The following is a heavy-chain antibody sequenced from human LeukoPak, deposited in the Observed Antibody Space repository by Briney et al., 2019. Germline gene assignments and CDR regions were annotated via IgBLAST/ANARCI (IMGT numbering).Heavy chain of an antibody. CDR2: ISYDGSKT. V-gene: IGHV3-30*04. D-gene: IGHD1-26*01. CDR1: GFTFSSYA. CDR3: MREVGIATGH. J-gene: IGHJ4*02. Sequence: PGGSLRPSCAASGFTFSSYAMHWVRQAPGSGLEWVAVISYDGSKTYYADSVKGRFTISRDNSENTLHLHMSSLRGDDTAIYYCMREVGIATGHWGQGTLVTVSS.